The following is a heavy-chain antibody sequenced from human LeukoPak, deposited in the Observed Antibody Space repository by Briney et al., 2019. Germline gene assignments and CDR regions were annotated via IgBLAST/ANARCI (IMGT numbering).Heavy chain of an antibody. D-gene: IGHD6-19*01. J-gene: IGHJ5*02. V-gene: IGHV4-59*01. CDR2: IYYSGSI. CDR3: ASVGQWLIP. Sequence: SETLSLTCTVSGGSISSYYWSWIRRPPGKGLEWIGYIYYSGSIYYNPSLNSRVTLSMDTSKSQFSLKLTSVTAADTAVYYCASVGQWLIPWGQGTLVTVSS. CDR1: GGSISSYY.